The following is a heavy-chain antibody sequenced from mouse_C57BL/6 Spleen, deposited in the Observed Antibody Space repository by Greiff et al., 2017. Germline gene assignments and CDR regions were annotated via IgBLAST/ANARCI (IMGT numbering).Heavy chain of an antibody. CDR3: ARHNFYAMDY. J-gene: IGHJ4*01. V-gene: IGHV5-12*01. CDR1: GFTFSDYY. CDR2: ISNGGGST. D-gene: IGHD1-3*01. Sequence: EVKLVESGGGLVQPGGSLKLSCAASGFTFSDYYMYWVRQTPVKRLEWVAYISNGGGSTYYPDTVKGRFTISRDNAKNTLYLQMSRLKSEDTAMYYCARHNFYAMDYWGQGTSVTVSS.